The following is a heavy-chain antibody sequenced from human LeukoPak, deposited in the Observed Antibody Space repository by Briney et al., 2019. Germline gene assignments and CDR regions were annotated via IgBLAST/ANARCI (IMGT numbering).Heavy chain of an antibody. CDR2: INHSGST. V-gene: IGHV4-34*01. CDR1: GGSFSGYY. J-gene: IGHJ4*02. D-gene: IGHD3-22*01. CDR3: ARGNSGYYFSPSGY. Sequence: KPSETLSLTCAVYGGSFSGYYWSWIRQPPGKGLEWIGEINHSGSTNYNPSLKSRVTISVDTSKNQFSLKLSSVTAADTAVYYCARGNSGYYFSPSGYWGQGTLVTVSS.